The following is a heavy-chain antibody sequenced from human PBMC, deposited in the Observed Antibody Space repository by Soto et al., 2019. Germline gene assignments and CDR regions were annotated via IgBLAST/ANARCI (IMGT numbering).Heavy chain of an antibody. CDR2: INPSGGST. CDR1: GYTFTSYY. CDR3: ARGGITIFGVVMSTHHPYDY. J-gene: IGHJ4*02. Sequence: QVQLVQSGAEVKKPGASVKVSCKASGYTFTSYYMHWVRQAPGQGLEWMGIINPSGGSTSYAQKFQGRVTMTRDTSTCTVYMELSSLRSEEPGVYYCARGGITIFGVVMSTHHPYDYWGQGTLLTVSS. V-gene: IGHV1-46*03. D-gene: IGHD3-3*01.